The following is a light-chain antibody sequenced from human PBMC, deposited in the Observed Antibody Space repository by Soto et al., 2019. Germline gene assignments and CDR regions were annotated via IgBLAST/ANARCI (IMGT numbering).Light chain of an antibody. CDR3: QKYKSAPYI. CDR2: AAS. Sequence: DIQMTQSPASLSASVGDRVTTTCRASQGISNHLAWYQQKPGKVPKLLIYAASTLQSGVPSRFSGSASGTDFTLTISSLQPEDVATYYCQKYKSAPYIFGQGTKLEIK. CDR1: QGISNH. V-gene: IGKV1-27*01. J-gene: IGKJ2*01.